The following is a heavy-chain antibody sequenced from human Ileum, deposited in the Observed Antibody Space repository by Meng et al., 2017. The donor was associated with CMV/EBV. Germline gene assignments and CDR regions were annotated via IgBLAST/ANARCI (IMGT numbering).Heavy chain of an antibody. Sequence: SVKVSCKASGGTFSSYAISWVRQAPGQGLEWMGGIIPILGIANYAQKFQGRVTITADESTSTAYMELSSLRSEDTAVYYCARDRWGDIVVVPAAPPPVYYYGMDVWGQGTTVTVSS. J-gene: IGHJ6*02. CDR1: GGTFSSYA. CDR2: IIPILGIA. V-gene: IGHV1-69*10. D-gene: IGHD2-2*01. CDR3: ARDRWGDIVVVPAAPPPVYYYGMDV.